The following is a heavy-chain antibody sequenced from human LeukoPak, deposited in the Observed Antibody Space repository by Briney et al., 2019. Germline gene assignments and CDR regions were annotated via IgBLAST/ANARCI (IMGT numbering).Heavy chain of an antibody. V-gene: IGHV3-9*01. CDR2: ISWNSGSI. Sequence: PGGSLRLSCAAAGFTFDDYAMHWVQQAPGKGLEWVSGISWNSGSIDYADSVKGRFTISRDNAKNSLYLQMNTLRAEDTALYYCAKGFCSSTSCYFFDPWGQGTLVTVSS. J-gene: IGHJ5*02. D-gene: IGHD2-2*01. CDR3: AKGFCSSTSCYFFDP. CDR1: GFTFDDYA.